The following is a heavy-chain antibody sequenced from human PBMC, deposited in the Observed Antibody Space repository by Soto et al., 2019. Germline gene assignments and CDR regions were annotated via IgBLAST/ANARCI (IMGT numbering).Heavy chain of an antibody. CDR2: IIPIFGTA. CDR3: ASPISPQIQGITIFGVATSRYYYYGMDV. CDR1: GGTFSSYA. V-gene: IGHV1-69*13. Sequence: SVKVSCKASGGTFSSYAISWVRQAPGQGLEWMGGIIPIFGTANYAQKFQGRVTITADESTSTAYMELSSLRSEDTAVYYCASPISPQIQGITIFGVATSRYYYYGMDVWGQGTTVTVSS. D-gene: IGHD3-3*01. J-gene: IGHJ6*02.